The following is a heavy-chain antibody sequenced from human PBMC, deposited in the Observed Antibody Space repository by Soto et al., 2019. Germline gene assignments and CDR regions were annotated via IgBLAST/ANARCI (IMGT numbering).Heavy chain of an antibody. CDR3: AKDILAVAGSSSDY. Sequence: PGGSLRLSCAASGFTFDDYAMHWVRQAPGKGLEWVSGISWNSGSIGYADSVKGRFTISRDNAKNSLYLQMNSLRAEDTALYYCAKDILAVAGSSSDYWGQGTLVTVSS. CDR1: GFTFDDYA. V-gene: IGHV3-9*01. CDR2: ISWNSGSI. D-gene: IGHD6-19*01. J-gene: IGHJ4*02.